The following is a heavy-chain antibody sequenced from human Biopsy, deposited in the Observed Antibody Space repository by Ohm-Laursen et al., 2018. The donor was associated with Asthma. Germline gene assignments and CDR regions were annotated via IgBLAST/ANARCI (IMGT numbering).Heavy chain of an antibody. CDR1: SGSGGYMRSGNYY. V-gene: IGHV4-39*01. D-gene: IGHD6-13*01. Sequence: SQTLSLTCSLSSGSGGYMRSGNYYWGWIRQPPGKGLEWIGSIYYSGTTYYNPSLKSRVTVSAGTSKNQFSLKLTSVTAADTAVYYCVRGSSSWHHGPFHYYYGMDVWGQGTTATVSS. J-gene: IGHJ6*02. CDR2: IYYSGTT. CDR3: VRGSSSWHHGPFHYYYGMDV.